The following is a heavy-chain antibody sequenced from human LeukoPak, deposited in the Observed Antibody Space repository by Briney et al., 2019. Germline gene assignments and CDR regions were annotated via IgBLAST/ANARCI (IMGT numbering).Heavy chain of an antibody. CDR1: GGSFSGYY. V-gene: IGHV4-34*01. CDR2: ISHSGST. CDR3: ARLAGTTTYDY. Sequence: PSETLSLTCAVYGGSFSGYYWSWIRQPPGKGLEWIGEISHSGSTNYNPSLKSRVTISVDTSKNQFSLKLSSVTAADTAVYYCARLAGTTTYDYWGQGTLVTVSS. J-gene: IGHJ4*02. D-gene: IGHD1-7*01.